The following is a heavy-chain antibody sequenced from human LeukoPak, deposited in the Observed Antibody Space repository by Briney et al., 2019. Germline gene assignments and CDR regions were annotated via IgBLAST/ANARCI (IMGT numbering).Heavy chain of an antibody. J-gene: IGHJ4*02. V-gene: IGHV4-4*07. CDR2: IYTSGST. Sequence: SETLSLTCTVSGGAISSYYWSWIRQPAGKGLEWIGRIYTSGSTNYNPSLKSRVTMSVDTSKNQFSLKLSSVTAADTAVYYCARDPLIAAAGSYYFDYWGQGTLVTVSS. D-gene: IGHD6-13*01. CDR1: GGAISSYY. CDR3: ARDPLIAAAGSYYFDY.